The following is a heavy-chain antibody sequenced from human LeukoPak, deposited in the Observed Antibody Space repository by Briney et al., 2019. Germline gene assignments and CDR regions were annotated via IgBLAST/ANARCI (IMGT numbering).Heavy chain of an antibody. D-gene: IGHD4-17*01. Sequence: SETLSPTCTVSGGSISSYYWSWIRQPPGKGLEWIGYIYYSGSTNYNPSLKSRVTISVDTSKNQFSLKLSSVTAADTAVYYCASGHTVTTRFDYWGQGTLATVSS. CDR2: IYYSGST. CDR1: GGSISSYY. CDR3: ASGHTVTTRFDY. V-gene: IGHV4-59*01. J-gene: IGHJ4*02.